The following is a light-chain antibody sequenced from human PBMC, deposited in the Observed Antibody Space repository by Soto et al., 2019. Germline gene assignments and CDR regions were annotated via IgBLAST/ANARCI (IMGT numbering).Light chain of an antibody. CDR2: DAS. CDR3: QQSLSAPRT. CDR1: QSIGRY. Sequence: DIQMTQSPSSLSASVGDRVSVTCRASQSIGRYLKWYQQKTGKAPKLLIYDASSLQTGVTSRFSGYESGTDFTLTISGLHPEDFATSYCQQSLSAPRTFGQGTKLEIQ. V-gene: IGKV1-39*01. J-gene: IGKJ2*01.